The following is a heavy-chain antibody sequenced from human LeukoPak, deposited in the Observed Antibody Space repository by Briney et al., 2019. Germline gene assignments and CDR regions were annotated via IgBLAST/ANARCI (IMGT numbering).Heavy chain of an antibody. V-gene: IGHV3-48*01. Sequence: PGGSLRLSCAASGFTFSNYNMHWVRQAPGKGLEWVSCISSSSSSIHYADSVKGRFTISRDNAKNSLYLQMNSLRAEDTAVYYCAREYYDILTGYYWFDPWGQGTLVTVSS. J-gene: IGHJ5*02. D-gene: IGHD3-9*01. CDR3: AREYYDILTGYYWFDP. CDR1: GFTFSNYN. CDR2: ISSSSSSI.